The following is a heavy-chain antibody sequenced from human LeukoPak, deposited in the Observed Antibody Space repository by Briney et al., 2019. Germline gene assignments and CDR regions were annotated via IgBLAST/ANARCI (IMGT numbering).Heavy chain of an antibody. CDR2: INPSGGST. V-gene: IGHV1-46*01. CDR1: GYTFTSYY. J-gene: IGHJ4*02. Sequence: GASVKVSCKASGYTFTSYYMHWVRQAPGQGLEWMGIINPSGGSTSYAQKFQGRVTMTRDTSTSTVYMELSSLRSEDTAVYYCARDSYYYDSSGSYPDYWGQGTLVTASS. CDR3: ARDSYYYDSSGSYPDY. D-gene: IGHD3-22*01.